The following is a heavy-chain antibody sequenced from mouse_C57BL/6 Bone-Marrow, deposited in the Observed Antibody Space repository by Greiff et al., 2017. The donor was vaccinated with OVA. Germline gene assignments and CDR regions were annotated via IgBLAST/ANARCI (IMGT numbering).Heavy chain of an antibody. J-gene: IGHJ2*01. V-gene: IGHV1-50*01. D-gene: IGHD3-2*02. CDR2: IDPSDSYT. CDR3: ARGGQLSPYYFDY. Sequence: VQLQQSGAELVKPGASVKLSCKASGYTFTSYWMQWVKQRPGQGLEWIGEIDPSDSYTNYNQKFKGKATLTVDTSSSTAYMQLSSLTSEDSAVYYCARGGQLSPYYFDYWGQGTTLTVSS. CDR1: GYTFTSYW.